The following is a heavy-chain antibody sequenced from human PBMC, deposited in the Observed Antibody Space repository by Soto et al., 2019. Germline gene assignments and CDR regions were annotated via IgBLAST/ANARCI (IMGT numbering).Heavy chain of an antibody. J-gene: IGHJ4*02. CDR3: ARFSAGLLFDY. V-gene: IGHV4-30-2*01. D-gene: IGHD6-19*01. CDR1: GGSISSGCYS. CDR2: IYHSGSN. Sequence: TLSLPCAVSGGSISSGCYSWSWIRQPPGKGLEWIGYIYHSGSNYYNPSLKSRVIISVERSKNQFSLKMSSVTAADTAVYYCARFSAGLLFDYWGQGTLGTVSS.